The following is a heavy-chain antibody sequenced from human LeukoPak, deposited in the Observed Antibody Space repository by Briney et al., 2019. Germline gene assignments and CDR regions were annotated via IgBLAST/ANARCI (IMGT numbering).Heavy chain of an antibody. Sequence: GGSLRLSCAASGFTFSSYAMSWVRQAPGKGLEWVSAISGSGGSTYYADSVKGRFTISRDNSKNTLYLQMNSLRAEDTAVYYCAKDRHGRVVLVPAADKLDYWGQGTLVTVSS. CDR1: GFTFSSYA. CDR3: AKDRHGRVVLVPAADKLDY. CDR2: ISGSGGST. D-gene: IGHD2-2*01. V-gene: IGHV3-23*01. J-gene: IGHJ4*02.